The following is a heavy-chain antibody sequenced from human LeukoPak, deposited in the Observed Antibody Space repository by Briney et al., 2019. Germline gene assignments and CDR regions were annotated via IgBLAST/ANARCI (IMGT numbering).Heavy chain of an antibody. CDR1: GGSLSSYY. J-gene: IGHJ4*02. CDR2: IYYSGST. D-gene: IGHD3-22*01. V-gene: IGHV4-59*01. Sequence: PSETLSLTCTVSGGSLSSYYWSWIRQPPGKGLEWIGYIYYSGSTNYNPSLKSRVTISVDTSKNQFSLKLSSVTAADTAVYYCAALSRGYYYGEFDYWGQGTLVTVSS. CDR3: AALSRGYYYGEFDY.